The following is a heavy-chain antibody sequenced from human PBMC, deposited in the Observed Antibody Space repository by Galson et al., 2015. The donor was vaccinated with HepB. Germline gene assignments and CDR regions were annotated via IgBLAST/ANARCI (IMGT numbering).Heavy chain of an antibody. V-gene: IGHV3-30*18. D-gene: IGHD2-15*01. CDR2: ISYDGSNK. Sequence: SLRLSCAASGFTFSSYGMHWVRQAPGKGLEWVAVISYDGSNKYYADSVKGRFTISRDNSKNTLYLQMNSLRAEDTAVYYCAKRVGYCSGGSCYPEGLGVDYWGQGTLVTVSS. CDR1: GFTFSSYG. CDR3: AKRVGYCSGGSCYPEGLGVDY. J-gene: IGHJ4*02.